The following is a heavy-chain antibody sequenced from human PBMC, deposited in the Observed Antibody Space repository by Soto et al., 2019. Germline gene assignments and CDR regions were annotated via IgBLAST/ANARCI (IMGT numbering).Heavy chain of an antibody. CDR3: AGVGGVAARTFDY. D-gene: IGHD3-16*01. CDR2: PYYTDNT. J-gene: IGHJ4*02. CDR1: GGSVSPCY. V-gene: IGHV4-59*02. Sequence: SETLSLTCTVSGGSVSPCYRSWIRHPPEKGREGIGYPYYTDNTTYTPTLESRVTISVDASKNQVALRLTSVTAADTAVYCGAGVGGVAARTFDYWGQGTVVTVSS.